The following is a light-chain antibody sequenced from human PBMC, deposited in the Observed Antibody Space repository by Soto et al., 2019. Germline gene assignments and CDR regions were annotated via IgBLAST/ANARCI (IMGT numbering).Light chain of an antibody. Sequence: AIPMTQSPSSLSASVGDRVTITCRASQGIRNDLGWYQQKPGKAPKLLIYAASSLQSGVPSRFSGSGSGTDFTLTISSLQPEDFATYYCLQDYNYLLTFGQGTKVVIK. CDR1: QGIRND. CDR3: LQDYNYLLT. J-gene: IGKJ1*01. V-gene: IGKV1-6*01. CDR2: AAS.